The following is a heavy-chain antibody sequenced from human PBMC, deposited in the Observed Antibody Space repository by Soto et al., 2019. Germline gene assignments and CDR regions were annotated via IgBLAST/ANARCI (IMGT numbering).Heavy chain of an antibody. V-gene: IGHV4-59*01. CDR3: ARDDDDSDAFDI. J-gene: IGHJ3*02. CDR1: GGSISSYY. Sequence: QVQLQESGPGLVKPSETLSLTCTVSGGSISSYYWSWIRQPPGKGLEWIGYIYYSGSTNYNPSLKSRXSIXVXMSKNQFSLKLSSVTAADTAVYYCARDDDDSDAFDIWGQGTMVTVSS. D-gene: IGHD4-17*01. CDR2: IYYSGST.